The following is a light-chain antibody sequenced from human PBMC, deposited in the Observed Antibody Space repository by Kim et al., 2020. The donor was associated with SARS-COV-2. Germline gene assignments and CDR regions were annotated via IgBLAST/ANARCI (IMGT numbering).Light chain of an antibody. J-gene: IGLJ3*02. V-gene: IGLV2-14*04. Sequence: GQSITIACTGTSRDVGGYNYVSWYQQHPGNAPKLMIYDVSKRPSGVSNRFSGSKSGNTASLTISGLQAEDEADYYCSSYTSSSTWVFGGGTQLTVL. CDR1: SRDVGGYNY. CDR2: DVS. CDR3: SSYTSSSTWV.